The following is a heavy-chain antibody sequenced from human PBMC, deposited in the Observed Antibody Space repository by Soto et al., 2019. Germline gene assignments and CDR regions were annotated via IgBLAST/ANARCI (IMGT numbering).Heavy chain of an antibody. Sequence: GGSLRLSCAASGFTFSSYAMSWVRPAPGKGLEWVSAISGSGGSTYYADSVKGRFTISRDNSKNTLYLQTNSLRAEDTAVYYCAKDNLELQLPSNYYYYYYMDAWGKGTTVTVSS. CDR1: GFTFSSYA. CDR3: AKDNLELQLPSNYYYYYYMDA. J-gene: IGHJ6*03. V-gene: IGHV3-23*01. D-gene: IGHD1-7*01. CDR2: ISGSGGST.